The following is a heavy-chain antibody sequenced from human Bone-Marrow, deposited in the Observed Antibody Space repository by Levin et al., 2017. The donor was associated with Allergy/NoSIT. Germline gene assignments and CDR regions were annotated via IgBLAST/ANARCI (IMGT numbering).Heavy chain of an antibody. D-gene: IGHD3-22*01. J-gene: IGHJ5*02. CDR3: ARDSSDIGGYNGFDA. CDR2: LNPNRADT. Sequence: WASVKVSCKTSGYKFTAYYLHWVRQAPGQGLEWMGRLNPNRADTDYAQKFQGRVTMTRDTSINTAYMEVRGLRSDDTAVYFCARDSSDIGGYNGFDAWGQGTLVTVSS. V-gene: IGHV1-2*06. CDR1: GYKFTAYY.